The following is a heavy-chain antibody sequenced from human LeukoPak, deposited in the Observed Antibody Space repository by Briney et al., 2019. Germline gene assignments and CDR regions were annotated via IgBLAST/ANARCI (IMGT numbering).Heavy chain of an antibody. V-gene: IGHV3-48*02. D-gene: IGHD5-18*01. CDR2: ISSSSSII. CDR3: ARDQGTAMAPYYFDY. CDR1: GFTFRRYS. J-gene: IGHJ4*02. Sequence: VGSLRLSCAASGFTFRRYSMKWVCQAPGKGLGRVSYISSSSSIIYYADSVKGRFTISRDNAQNSLYLQMNSLRDEDTAVYYCARDQGTAMAPYYFDYWGQGTLVSVSS.